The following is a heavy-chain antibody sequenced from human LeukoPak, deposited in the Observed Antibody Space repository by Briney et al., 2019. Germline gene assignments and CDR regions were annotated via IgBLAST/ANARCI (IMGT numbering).Heavy chain of an antibody. J-gene: IGHJ3*02. Sequence: SQTLSLTCAISGDSVSSNSAAWNWIRQSPSRGLQWLGRTCYRSNLHNDYAVSVKSRITNNSDTSKNQYSMQLNSVTTEDTAVYYCARGSAFDMWGQGTMVTVSS. V-gene: IGHV6-1*01. CDR1: GDSVSSNSAA. CDR2: TCYRSNLHN. CDR3: ARGSAFDM.